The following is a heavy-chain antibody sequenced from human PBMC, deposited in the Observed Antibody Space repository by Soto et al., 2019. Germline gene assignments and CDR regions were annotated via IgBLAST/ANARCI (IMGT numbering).Heavy chain of an antibody. CDR3: ARRPDGKDV. CDR2: INHGGST. J-gene: IGHJ3*01. CDR1: DGSFSGYH. V-gene: IGHV4-34*01. D-gene: IGHD2-15*01. Sequence: QVQLQQWGAGLLRPSETLSLTCAVYDGSFSGYHWSWIRQPPGKGLEWIGEINHGGSTNYNPSLESRVTIAGETAKNQCCLKLTSVRAAEGAVYYCARRPDGKDVWSEGTMVSVSS.